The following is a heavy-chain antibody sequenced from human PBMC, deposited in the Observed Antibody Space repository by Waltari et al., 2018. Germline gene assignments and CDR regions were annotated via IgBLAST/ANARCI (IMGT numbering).Heavy chain of an antibody. CDR2: IISSSSYI. CDR3: ARAWPAQYYFDY. CDR1: GFTFSSYS. V-gene: IGHV3-21*01. D-gene: IGHD2-2*01. J-gene: IGHJ4*02. Sequence: EVQLVESGGGLVQPGRSLRLACAAPGFTFSSYSMNWVRQAPGKGLEWVSSIISSSSYIYYADSVKGRFTISRDNAKNSLYLQMNSLRAEDTAVYYCARAWPAQYYFDYWGQGTLVTVSS.